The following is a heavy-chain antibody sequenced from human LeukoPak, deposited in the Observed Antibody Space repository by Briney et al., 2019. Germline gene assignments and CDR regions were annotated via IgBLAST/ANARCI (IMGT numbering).Heavy chain of an antibody. Sequence: PGGSLRLSCAASGFTFSNYGMNWVRQAPGKGLEWVSYISSSGSTIYYADSVKGRFTISRDNAKNSLYLQMNSLRAEDTAVYYCARSGRSSSDYWGQGTLVTVSS. J-gene: IGHJ4*02. V-gene: IGHV3-48*04. CDR2: ISSSGSTI. CDR1: GFTFSNYG. D-gene: IGHD6-6*01. CDR3: ARSGRSSSDY.